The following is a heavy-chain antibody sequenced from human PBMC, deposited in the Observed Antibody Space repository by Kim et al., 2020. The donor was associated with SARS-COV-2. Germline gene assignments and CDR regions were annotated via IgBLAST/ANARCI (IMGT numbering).Heavy chain of an antibody. Sequence: VKGRFTISRDNAKNSLYLQMNSLRAEDTAVYYCARGLLWFGESIDAFDIWGQGTMVTVSS. CDR3: ARGLLWFGESIDAFDI. V-gene: IGHV3-21*01. D-gene: IGHD3-10*01. J-gene: IGHJ3*02.